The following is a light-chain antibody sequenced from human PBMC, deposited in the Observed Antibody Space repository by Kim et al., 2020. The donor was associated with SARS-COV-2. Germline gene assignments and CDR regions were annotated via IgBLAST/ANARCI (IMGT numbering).Light chain of an antibody. V-gene: IGKV1-12*01. CDR1: QDVSAW. CDR3: QQTNSFPLT. CDR2: AAS. Sequence: APGGDRVTLTGRASQDVSAWVAWYQQKPGKAPNRLIFAASSLQSGVPSRISGSGSGTDFTLTICSLQPAEFATYFCQQTNSFPLTFGGGTKVDIK. J-gene: IGKJ4*01.